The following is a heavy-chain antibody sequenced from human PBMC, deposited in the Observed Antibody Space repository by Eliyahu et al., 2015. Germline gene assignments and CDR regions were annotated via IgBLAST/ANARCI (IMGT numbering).Heavy chain of an antibody. CDR1: GGSFSGYY. Sequence: QVQLQQWGAGLLKPSETLSLTCAVYGGSFSGYYWSWIRQPPGKGLEWIGEINHSGSTNYNPSLKSRVTISVDTSKNQFSLKLSSVTAADTAVYYCARGLARVRGVIMKGYYWYFDLWGRGTLVTVSS. V-gene: IGHV4-34*01. J-gene: IGHJ2*01. D-gene: IGHD3-10*01. CDR3: ARGLARVRGVIMKGYYWYFDL. CDR2: INHSGST.